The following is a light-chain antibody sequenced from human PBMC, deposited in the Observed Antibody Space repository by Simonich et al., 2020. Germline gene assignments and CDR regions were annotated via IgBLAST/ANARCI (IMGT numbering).Light chain of an antibody. V-gene: IGLV6-57*01. Sequence: NFMLTQPHSVSESPGKTVTISCTRSSGSIASNYVQWYQQRPGRTPTTVIYEDNQRPSGCPDRFSGSIDSSSTSASLTISGLKTEDEADYYCQSYDSSGWVFGGGTKLTVL. CDR3: QSYDSSGWV. J-gene: IGLJ3*02. CDR2: EDN. CDR1: SGSIASNY.